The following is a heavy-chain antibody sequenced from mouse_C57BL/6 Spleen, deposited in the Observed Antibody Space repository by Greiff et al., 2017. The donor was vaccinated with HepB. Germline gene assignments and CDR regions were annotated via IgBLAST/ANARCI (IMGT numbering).Heavy chain of an antibody. Sequence: EVQRVESGPGLVKPSQSLSLTCSVTGYSITSGYYWNWIRQFPGNKLEWMGYISYDGSNNYNPSLKNRISITRDTSKNQFFLKLNSVTTEDTATYYCARGELPGFDYWGQGTTLTVSS. V-gene: IGHV3-6*01. CDR2: ISYDGSN. J-gene: IGHJ2*01. D-gene: IGHD1-1*01. CDR1: GYSITSGYY. CDR3: ARGELPGFDY.